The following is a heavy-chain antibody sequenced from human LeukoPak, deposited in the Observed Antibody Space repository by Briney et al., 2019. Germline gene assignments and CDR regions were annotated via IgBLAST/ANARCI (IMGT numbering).Heavy chain of an antibody. CDR2: ISYDGSNK. J-gene: IGHJ4*02. D-gene: IGHD6-13*01. V-gene: IGHV3-30*04. CDR3: AKDSWGYFDY. CDR1: GFTFSSYA. Sequence: PGRSLRLSCAASGFTFSSYAMHWVRQAPGKGLEWVAVISYDGSNKYYADSVKGRFTISRDNSKNTLYLQMNSLRAEDTAVYYCAKDSWGYFDYWGQGTLVTVSS.